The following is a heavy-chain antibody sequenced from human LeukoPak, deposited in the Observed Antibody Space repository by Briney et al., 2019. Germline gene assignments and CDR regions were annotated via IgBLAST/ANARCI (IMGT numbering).Heavy chain of an antibody. V-gene: IGHV3-74*01. D-gene: IGHD6-19*01. CDR3: ARSPRGNSSGWYNWFDP. CDR2: ISSDGSNT. J-gene: IGHJ5*02. Sequence: PGGCLRLSCAASGFTFSSDWMHWVRQAPGKGLVWVSRISSDGSNTRYADSVRGRFTISRDNAKNTLYLQMNSLRAEDTAVYYCARSPRGNSSGWYNWFDPWGQGNLVTVSS. CDR1: GFTFSSDW.